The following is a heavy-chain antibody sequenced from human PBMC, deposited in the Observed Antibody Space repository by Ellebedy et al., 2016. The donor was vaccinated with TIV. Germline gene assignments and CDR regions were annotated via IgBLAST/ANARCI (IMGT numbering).Heavy chain of an antibody. D-gene: IGHD7-27*01. Sequence: GESLKISCSVSGFTVNSNYMSWVRQAPGKGLEWVSLISTHGTTYYADSAKGRFSISRNNSKNTLLLQMNSLRAEDTALYYCASETFNDVDLKVWGVLDIWGRGTMVTVSS. CDR1: GFTVNSNY. CDR3: ASETFNDVDLKVWGVLDI. CDR2: ISTHGTT. V-gene: IGHV3-66*01. J-gene: IGHJ3*02.